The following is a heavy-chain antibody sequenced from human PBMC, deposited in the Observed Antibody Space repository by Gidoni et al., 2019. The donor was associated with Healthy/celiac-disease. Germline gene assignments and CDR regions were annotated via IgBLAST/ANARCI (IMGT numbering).Heavy chain of an antibody. D-gene: IGHD2-15*01. CDR3: ARVLDGHPLFQH. V-gene: IGHV4-38-2*02. Sequence: QVQLQESGPGLVKPSETLSLTCTVSGYSISSGYYRGWIRQPPGKGLEWIGSIYHSGSTYYNPSLKSRVTISVDTSKNQFSLKLSSVTAADTAVYYCARVLDGHPLFQHWGQGTLVTVSS. CDR2: IYHSGST. CDR1: GYSISSGYY. J-gene: IGHJ1*01.